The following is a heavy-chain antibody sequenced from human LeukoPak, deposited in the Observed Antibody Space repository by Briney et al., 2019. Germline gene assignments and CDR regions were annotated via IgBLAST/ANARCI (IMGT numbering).Heavy chain of an antibody. CDR2: IRSKANSYAT. Sequence: PGGSLRLSXAASGFTFSGSAMHWIRQASGKGLEWVGRIRSKANSYATAYAASVKGRFTISRDDSKNTAYLQMNSLKTEDTAVYYCTRPRYSYGPDYWGQGTLVTVSS. CDR3: TRPRYSYGPDY. J-gene: IGHJ4*02. D-gene: IGHD5-18*01. CDR1: GFTFSGSA. V-gene: IGHV3-73*01.